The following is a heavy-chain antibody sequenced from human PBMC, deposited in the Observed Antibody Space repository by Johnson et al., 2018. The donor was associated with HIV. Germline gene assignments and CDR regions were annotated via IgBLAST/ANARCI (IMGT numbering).Heavy chain of an antibody. Sequence: QVQLVEPGGGSVKPGGSLRVSCAASGFTFSDYSMCWIRQAPGKGLELVSYIPGSGPVVYYADSVKGRFTLSRANAKNSLYLQMNSLRADDTAVYYCARKGLRPAAKGVAFDIWGQGTMVTVSS. CDR3: ARKGLRPAAKGVAFDI. CDR1: GFTFSDYS. CDR2: IPGSGPVV. J-gene: IGHJ3*02. V-gene: IGHV3-11*01. D-gene: IGHD2-2*01.